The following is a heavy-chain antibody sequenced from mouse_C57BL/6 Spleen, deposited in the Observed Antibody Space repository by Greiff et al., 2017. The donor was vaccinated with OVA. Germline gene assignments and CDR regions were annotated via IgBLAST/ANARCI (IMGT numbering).Heavy chain of an antibody. V-gene: IGHV1-55*01. J-gene: IGHJ2*01. CDR3: ARYYCGSSYGY. CDR2: IYPGSGST. CDR1: GYTFTSYW. Sequence: QVQLQQPGAELVKPGASVKMSCKASGYTFTSYWITWVKQRPGQGLEWIGDIYPGSGSTNYNEKFKSKATLTVDTSSSTAYMQLSSLTSEDSAVYYCARYYCGSSYGYWGQGTTLAVSS. D-gene: IGHD1-1*01.